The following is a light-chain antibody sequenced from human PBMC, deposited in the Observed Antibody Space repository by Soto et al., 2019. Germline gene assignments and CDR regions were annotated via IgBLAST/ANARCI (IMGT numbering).Light chain of an antibody. Sequence: DIQMTQSPSTLSASVGDRVTITCRASQTISTWLAWYQQKPGRAPKLLIHKASSLESGVPSRFSGSGSGTEFSLTISNLQPDDCATYYCQQYYSYPRTFGQGTKVDIK. V-gene: IGKV1-5*03. CDR2: KAS. J-gene: IGKJ1*01. CDR3: QQYYSYPRT. CDR1: QTISTW.